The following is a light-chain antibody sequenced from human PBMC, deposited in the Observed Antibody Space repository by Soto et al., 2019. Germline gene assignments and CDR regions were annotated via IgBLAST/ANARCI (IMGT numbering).Light chain of an antibody. J-gene: IGLJ3*02. V-gene: IGLV8-61*01. CDR2: STN. CDR3: VLHMGSGIWV. Sequence: QTVVTQEPSFSVSPGRTVTLTCGLSSGSVSTSYHPSWYQQTPGQAPRTLIYSTNTRSSGVPDRFSGSIVGNKAALTITGAQADDESDYYCVLHMGSGIWVFGGGTKVTV. CDR1: SGSVSTSYH.